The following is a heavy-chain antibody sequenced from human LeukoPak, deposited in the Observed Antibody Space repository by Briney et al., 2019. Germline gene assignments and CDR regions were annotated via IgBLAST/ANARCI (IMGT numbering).Heavy chain of an antibody. CDR2: IYTSGST. J-gene: IGHJ4*02. V-gene: IGHV4-4*07. D-gene: IGHD3-22*01. CDR3: ARDGYYYDSSGYGLDY. CDR1: GGSISSYY. Sequence: PSETLSLTCTVSGGSISSYYWSWIRQPAGKGLEWIGRIYTSGSTNYNPSLKSRVTMSVDTSKNQFSLKLSSVTAADTAVYYCARDGYYYDSSGYGLDYWGQGTLVTVSS.